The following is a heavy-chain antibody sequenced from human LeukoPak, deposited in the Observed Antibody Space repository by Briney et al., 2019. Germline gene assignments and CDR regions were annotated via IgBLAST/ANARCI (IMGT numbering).Heavy chain of an antibody. CDR2: IYYSGST. Sequence: SETLSLTCTVSGGSISSYYWSWIRQPPGKGLEWIGYIYYSGSTNYNPSLKSRVTISVDTSKNQFSLKLSSVTAADTAVYYCATRSNGYYFGMDVWGQGTTATVSS. CDR1: GGSISSYY. D-gene: IGHD3-22*01. V-gene: IGHV4-59*08. J-gene: IGHJ6*02. CDR3: ATRSNGYYFGMDV.